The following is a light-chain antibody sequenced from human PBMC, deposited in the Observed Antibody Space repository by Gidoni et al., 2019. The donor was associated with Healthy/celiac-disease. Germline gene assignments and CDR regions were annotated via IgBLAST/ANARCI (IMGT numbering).Light chain of an antibody. CDR2: AAS. Sequence: DIQLTQSPSFLSASVGDRVTITCRASQGISSYLAWYQQKPGKAPKLLIYAASTLQSGVPSRFSGSGSGTEFTLTISSLQPEDFATYYCQQLNSYPHTFXQXTKVEIK. CDR1: QGISSY. J-gene: IGKJ1*01. V-gene: IGKV1-9*01. CDR3: QQLNSYPHT.